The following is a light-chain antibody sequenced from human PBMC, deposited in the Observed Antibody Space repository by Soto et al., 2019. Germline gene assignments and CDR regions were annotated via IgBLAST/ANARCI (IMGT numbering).Light chain of an antibody. CDR2: DNS. Sequence: QSVLTQPPSVSGAPGQRVTISCTGSSSNIGAGYDVHWYQQLPGTAPKLLIYDNSNRPSGVPDRLSGSKSGTSASLAITGLQAEDEADYYCQSYDSSLSVLYVFGTGTKVTVL. CDR1: SSNIGAGYD. J-gene: IGLJ1*01. CDR3: QSYDSSLSVLYV. V-gene: IGLV1-40*01.